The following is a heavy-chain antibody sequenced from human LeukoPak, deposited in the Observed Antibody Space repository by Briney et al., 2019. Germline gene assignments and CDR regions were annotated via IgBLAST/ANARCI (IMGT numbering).Heavy chain of an antibody. Sequence: SETLSLTCTVSGGSISSYYWSRIRQPPGKGLEWIGYIYYSGSTNYNPSLKSRVTISVDTSKNQFSLKLSSVTAADTAVYFCARGHRQTGSNYFVLPFDDWGQGKLVIVSS. V-gene: IGHV4-59*01. CDR1: GGSISSYY. J-gene: IGHJ4*02. CDR3: ARGHRQTGSNYFVLPFDD. CDR2: IYYSGST. D-gene: IGHD1-7*01.